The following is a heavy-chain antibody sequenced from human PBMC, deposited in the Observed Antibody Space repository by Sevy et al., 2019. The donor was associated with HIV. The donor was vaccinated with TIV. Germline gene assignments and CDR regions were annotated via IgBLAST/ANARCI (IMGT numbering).Heavy chain of an antibody. CDR2: INPNSGGT. J-gene: IGHJ5*02. D-gene: IGHD3-3*01. CDR3: AREVTIFGVVISLQGRKWFDP. CDR1: GYTFTGYY. Sequence: ASVKVSCKASGYTFTGYYMHWVRQAPGQGLEWMGWINPNSGGTNYAQKFQGRVTMTRDTSISTAYMELSRLRSDDTAVYYCAREVTIFGVVISLQGRKWFDPWGQGTLVTVS. V-gene: IGHV1-2*02.